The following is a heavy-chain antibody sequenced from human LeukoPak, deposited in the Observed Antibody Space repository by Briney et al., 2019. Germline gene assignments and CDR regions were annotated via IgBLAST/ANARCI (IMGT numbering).Heavy chain of an antibody. CDR1: GYSISSGYY. D-gene: IGHD5-18*01. V-gene: IGHV4-38-2*01. CDR2: IYHSGST. J-gene: IGHJ4*02. CDR3: ARRGWDTAMDY. Sequence: SETLSLTCAVSGYSISSGYYWGWIRQPPGKGLEWIGSIYHSGSTYYNPSLKSRVTISVDTSKNQFSLKLSSVTAADTAVYYCARRGWDTAMDYWGQGTLVTVFS.